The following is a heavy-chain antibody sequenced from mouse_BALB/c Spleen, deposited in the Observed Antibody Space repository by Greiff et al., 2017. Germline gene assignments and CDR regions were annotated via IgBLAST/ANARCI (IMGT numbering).Heavy chain of an antibody. CDR1: GFSFTSYW. J-gene: IGHJ3*01. CDR2: IDPSDSET. V-gene: IGHV1S126*01. CDR3: ARQGSYYEAWFAY. Sequence: QVQLQQSGPQLVRPGASVKISCTASGFSFTSYWMHWVKQRPGQGLEWIGMIDPSDSETRLNQKFKDKATLTVDKSSSTAYMQLSSPTSEDSAVYYCARQGSYYEAWFAYWGQGTLVTVSA. D-gene: IGHD1-1*02.